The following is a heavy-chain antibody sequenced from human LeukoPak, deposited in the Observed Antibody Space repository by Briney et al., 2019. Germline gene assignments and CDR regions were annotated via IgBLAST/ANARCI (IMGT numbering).Heavy chain of an antibody. Sequence: SETLSLIRTVSGVHIINIYWSLIGQASGKGLEWIAYMFSSGGDTNYNPFLKGRVTMSIDTSHNQFSLTLTSVTASFTAVFFCARGHCVSNAWGQGILVTVSS. J-gene: IGHJ4*02. D-gene: IGHD3-16*01. CDR3: ARGHCVSNA. CDR2: MFSSGGDT. CDR1: GVHIINIY. V-gene: IGHV4-59*08.